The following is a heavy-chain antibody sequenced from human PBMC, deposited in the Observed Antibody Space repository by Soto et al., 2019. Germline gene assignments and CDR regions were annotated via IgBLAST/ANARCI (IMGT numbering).Heavy chain of an antibody. V-gene: IGHV3-23*01. CDR3: AKDRDPGYSSSWNPRFDP. J-gene: IGHJ5*02. D-gene: IGHD6-13*01. CDR2: ITGSGGST. Sequence: PGGSLRLSCAASGFTFSSYSMNWVRQAPGKGLEWVSVITGSGGSTYYADSVKGRFTISRDNSKNTLYLQMNSLRAEDTAIYYCAKDRDPGYSSSWNPRFDPGGQGTLVTVSS. CDR1: GFTFSSYS.